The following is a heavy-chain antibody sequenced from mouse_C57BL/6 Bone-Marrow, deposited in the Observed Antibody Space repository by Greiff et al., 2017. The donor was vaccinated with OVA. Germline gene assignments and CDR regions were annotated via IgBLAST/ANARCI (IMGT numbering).Heavy chain of an antibody. J-gene: IGHJ4*01. D-gene: IGHD2-5*01. CDR3: ATSYYSKDYAMDY. Sequence: VQRVESGPGLVQPSQSLSITCTVSGFSLTSYGVHWVRQSPGTGLEWLGVIWRGGSTDYNAAFMSRLSITKDNSKSQVFFKMNSLQADDTAIYYCATSYYSKDYAMDYWGQGTSVTVSS. CDR2: IWRGGST. V-gene: IGHV2-5*01. CDR1: GFSLTSYG.